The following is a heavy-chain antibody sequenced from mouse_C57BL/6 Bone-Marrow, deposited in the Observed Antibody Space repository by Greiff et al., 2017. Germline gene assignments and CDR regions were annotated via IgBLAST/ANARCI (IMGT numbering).Heavy chain of an antibody. J-gene: IGHJ2*01. CDR3: ARRSGGYYFYFDY. V-gene: IGHV1-69*01. CDR1: GYTFTSYW. D-gene: IGHD2-3*01. Sequence: QVQLKQPGAELVMPGASVKLSCKASGYTFTSYWMHWVKQRPGQGLEWIGEIDPSDSYTNYNQKFKGKSTLTVDKSSSTAYMQLSSLTSEDSAVYYCARRSGGYYFYFDYWGQGTTLTVSS. CDR2: IDPSDSYT.